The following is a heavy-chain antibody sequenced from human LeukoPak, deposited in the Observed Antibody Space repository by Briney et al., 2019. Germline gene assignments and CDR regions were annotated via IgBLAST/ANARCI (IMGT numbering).Heavy chain of an antibody. V-gene: IGHV3-23*01. CDR2: SSGSGGST. J-gene: IGHJ4*02. Sequence: GGSLRLSCAASGFTFSSYAMSWVRQAPGKGLEWDSASSGSGGSTYYADSVKGRFTISRDNSKTTLYSQKNSLVAEDTAAYYCAKVPRSLLVGVIFLHYGGQGTLVSVFS. CDR3: AKVPRSLLVGVIFLHY. CDR1: GFTFSSYA. D-gene: IGHD1-26*01.